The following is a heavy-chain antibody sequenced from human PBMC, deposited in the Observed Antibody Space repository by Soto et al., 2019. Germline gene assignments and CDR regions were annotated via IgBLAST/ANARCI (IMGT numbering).Heavy chain of an antibody. V-gene: IGHV1-2*02. J-gene: IGHJ4*02. D-gene: IGHD1-26*01. Sequence: SAKVACQTPGYTLTCHYMHWARQAPQQGPEWMGEIGPESGATRYAQKFRGRVTMTMDTSITTVYMELKNLSPDETAVNYCGRGRSGQLVVFYWGQGSQVT. CDR2: IGPESGAT. CDR3: GRGRSGQLVVFY. CDR1: GYTLTCHY.